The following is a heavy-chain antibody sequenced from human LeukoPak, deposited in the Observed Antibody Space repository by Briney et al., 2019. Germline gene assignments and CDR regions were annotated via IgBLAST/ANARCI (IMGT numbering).Heavy chain of an antibody. CDR1: GYTFRSYD. CDR3: ARGVLAYNDGYFGYYMDV. J-gene: IGHJ6*03. Sequence: GASVKVSCKASGYTFRSYDINWVRQAAGQGLEWMGWVNPNSGNTDYIQKFQDRVTMTRDTSMSTVYMELSSLTSDDTAVYYCARGVLAYNDGYFGYYMDVWGKGTTVTVSS. V-gene: IGHV1-8*01. CDR2: VNPNSGNT. D-gene: IGHD2-21*01.